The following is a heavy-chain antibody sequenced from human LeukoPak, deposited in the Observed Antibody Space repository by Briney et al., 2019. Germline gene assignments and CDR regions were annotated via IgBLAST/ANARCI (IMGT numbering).Heavy chain of an antibody. CDR3: TIGSSSRSLAY. J-gene: IGHJ4*02. V-gene: IGHV4-4*07. Sequence: SETLSLTCTVAGASVNDNYWSWSRQPAGKTLEWIGRIYTDGSTNYNPSLKSRVAISVDTSTNQFSLFLRSVTAADTAIYYCTIGSSSRSLAYWGQGTLVTVTS. CDR1: GASVNDNY. D-gene: IGHD2-15*01. CDR2: IYTDGST.